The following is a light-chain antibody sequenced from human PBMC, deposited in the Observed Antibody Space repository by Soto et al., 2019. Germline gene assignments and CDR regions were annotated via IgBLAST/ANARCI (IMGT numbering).Light chain of an antibody. CDR3: QQYGSLPPLT. J-gene: IGKJ4*01. CDR1: QDISNY. CDR2: DAS. V-gene: IGKV1-33*01. Sequence: DIQLTQSPPSLAASVGDRVSTTCHGSQDISNYLSWYQQKPEKAPKLLISDASNLETGVPSRFSGSGSWTDYTFAISSLQPEDISTYYCQQYGSLPPLTFGGGTKVGIK.